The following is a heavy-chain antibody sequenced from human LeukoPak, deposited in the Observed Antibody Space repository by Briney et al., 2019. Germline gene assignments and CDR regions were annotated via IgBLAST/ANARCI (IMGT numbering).Heavy chain of an antibody. CDR3: ARHRGYSYGFDDFNI. V-gene: IGHV4-4*07. J-gene: IGHJ3*02. CDR1: GGSISTYY. D-gene: IGHD5-18*01. CDR2: IYTSGSS. Sequence: TSETLSLTCTASGGSISTYYWSWIRQPAGKGLEWIGRIYTSGSSNYNPSLKSRLTMSIEPSKNQFSLKLSSVTAADTAVYYCARHRGYSYGFDDFNIWGQGTMVIVSS.